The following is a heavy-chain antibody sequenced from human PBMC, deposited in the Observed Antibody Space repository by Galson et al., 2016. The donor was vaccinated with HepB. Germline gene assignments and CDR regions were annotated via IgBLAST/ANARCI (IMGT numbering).Heavy chain of an antibody. J-gene: IGHJ4*02. D-gene: IGHD1-1*01. CDR2: IHPVDSDT. Sequence: QSGAEVKKPGESLRISCKASGYRFTSQWIGWVRQMPGKGLEYMGVIHPVDSDTTYSPSFQGPFTIPADQSISTAYLQWSSLKASDTAMYYCARHLTTVGYDYWGQGTLVTVSS. CDR3: ARHLTTVGYDY. V-gene: IGHV5-51*01. CDR1: GYRFTSQW.